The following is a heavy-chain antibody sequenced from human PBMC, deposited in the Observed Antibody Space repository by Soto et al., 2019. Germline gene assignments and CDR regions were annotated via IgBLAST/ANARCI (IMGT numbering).Heavy chain of an antibody. J-gene: IGHJ4*02. D-gene: IGHD5-12*01. CDR2: IYYNGNT. Sequence: SETLSLTCTVSGGSISSYYLSWIRQPPGKGLEWIGYIYYNGNTKYNPSLKSRVTMSVDTSKNQFSLRLISVTAADTAIYFCAREGNLGRWLQPLDFWGQGTLVTVSS. V-gene: IGHV4-59*01. CDR3: AREGNLGRWLQPLDF. CDR1: GGSISSYY.